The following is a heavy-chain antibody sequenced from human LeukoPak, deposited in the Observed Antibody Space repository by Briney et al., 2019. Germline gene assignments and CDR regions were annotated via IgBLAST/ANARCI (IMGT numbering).Heavy chain of an antibody. J-gene: IGHJ6*02. V-gene: IGHV4-4*02. D-gene: IGHD6-6*01. Sequence: SETLSLTCAVSGGPISSSNWWSWVRQPPGKGLEWIGEIYHSGSTNYNPSLKSRVTISVDKSKNQFSLKLSSVTAADTAVYYCARVKVAARRGYGMDVWGQGTTVTVSS. CDR2: IYHSGST. CDR1: GGPISSSNW. CDR3: ARVKVAARRGYGMDV.